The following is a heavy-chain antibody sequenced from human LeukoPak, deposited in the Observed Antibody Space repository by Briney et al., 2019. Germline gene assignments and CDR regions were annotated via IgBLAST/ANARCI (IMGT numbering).Heavy chain of an antibody. CDR2: ISDSGST. CDR1: GGSMNNYY. J-gene: IGHJ5*02. Sequence: PSETLSLTCTVSGGSMNNYYWSWIRQAPGKGLEWIGYISDSGSTNYNPSLRSRVTISVDTSKNQFSLKLSSVTAADTALYYCARYDYGDSWFDPWGQGTLVTVSS. CDR3: ARYDYGDSWFDP. D-gene: IGHD4-17*01. V-gene: IGHV4-59*01.